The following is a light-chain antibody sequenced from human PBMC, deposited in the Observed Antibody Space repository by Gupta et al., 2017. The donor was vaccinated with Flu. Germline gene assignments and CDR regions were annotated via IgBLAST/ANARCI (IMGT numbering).Light chain of an antibody. J-gene: IGKJ1*01. CDR3: QKYEGAPWT. Sequence: DIQMTQSPSSLSAAVGDRVTITCRASHDIRSSLAWYQQKPAKVPKILIYGASTLRTGVPSRFSGSGSGTDVTLNITSLQPEDGATYYCQKYEGAPWTFGQGTKVELK. V-gene: IGKV1-27*01. CDR2: GAS. CDR1: HDIRSS.